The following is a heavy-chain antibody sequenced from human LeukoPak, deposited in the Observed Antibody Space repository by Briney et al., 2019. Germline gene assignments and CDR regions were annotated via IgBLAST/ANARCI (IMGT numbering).Heavy chain of an antibody. CDR3: ARPGYSSGWRDAFDI. Sequence: SETLSLTCTVSGGSISSSSYYWGWIRQPPGKGLEWIVSIYYSGSTYYNPSLKSRVTISVDTSKNQFSLKLSSVTAADTAVYYCARPGYSSGWRDAFDIWGQGTMVTVS. V-gene: IGHV4-39*01. J-gene: IGHJ3*02. CDR2: IYYSGST. CDR1: GGSISSSSYY. D-gene: IGHD6-19*01.